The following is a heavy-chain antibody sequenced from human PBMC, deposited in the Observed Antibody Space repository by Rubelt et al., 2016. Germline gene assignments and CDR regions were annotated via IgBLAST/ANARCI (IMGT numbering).Heavy chain of an antibody. J-gene: IGHJ4*02. CDR1: GFTFSTYA. D-gene: IGHD2-15*01. V-gene: IGHV3-23*01. Sequence: EVQLLESGGGLVQPGGSLRLSCAASGFTFSTYAMSWVRQAPGKGLEWVSSIRRGGATYYADSVKGRFTISRDNSKNTLYLRMNSLKAEEPAVYYCAKDLTAYCVCGSCLFDYWGQGTLVTVSS. CDR3: AKDLTAYCVCGSCLFDY. CDR2: IRRGGAT.